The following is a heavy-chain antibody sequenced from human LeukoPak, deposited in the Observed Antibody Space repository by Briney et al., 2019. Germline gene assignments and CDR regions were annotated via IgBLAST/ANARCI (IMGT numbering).Heavy chain of an antibody. CDR1: GFTFSAYE. CDR3: ARDTLEYSNSPDALDI. J-gene: IGHJ3*02. Sequence: GGSLRLSCAASGFTFSAYEMNWVRQAPGKGLEWVSYIGSSGSTVYYADSVKGRFTISRDNAKNSLYMQMESLRDEDTAIYYCARDTLEYSNSPDALDIWGQGTMVTVS. CDR2: IGSSGSTV. V-gene: IGHV3-48*03. D-gene: IGHD4-23*01.